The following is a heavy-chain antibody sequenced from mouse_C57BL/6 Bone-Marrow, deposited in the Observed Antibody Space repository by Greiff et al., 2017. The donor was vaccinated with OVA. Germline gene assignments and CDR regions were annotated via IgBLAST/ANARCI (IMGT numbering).Heavy chain of an antibody. Sequence: QVQLQQSGPGLVQPSQSLSITCTVSGFSLTSYGVHWVRQSPGKGLEWLGVIWSGGSTDYNAAFISRLSISKDNSKSQVFFKMNSLQADDTAIYYCATTVVAYYYAMDDWGQGTSVTVSS. CDR2: IWSGGST. CDR3: ATTVVAYYYAMDD. J-gene: IGHJ4*01. V-gene: IGHV2-2*01. D-gene: IGHD1-1*01. CDR1: GFSLTSYG.